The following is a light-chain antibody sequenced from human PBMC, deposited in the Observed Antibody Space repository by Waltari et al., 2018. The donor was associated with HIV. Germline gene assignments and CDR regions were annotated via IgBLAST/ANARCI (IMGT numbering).Light chain of an antibody. Sequence: SYILTQPPSVSMAPGKTARITCGEKNIGSKRVHWYQQRPGQAPVLVMYFGTDRPSGIPGRFSGSNSGNTATLTISRVEAGDEADYYCQVWDSRSDHPMFGGGTKLTVL. CDR3: QVWDSRSDHPM. CDR2: FGT. V-gene: IGLV3-21*04. CDR1: NIGSKR. J-gene: IGLJ3*02.